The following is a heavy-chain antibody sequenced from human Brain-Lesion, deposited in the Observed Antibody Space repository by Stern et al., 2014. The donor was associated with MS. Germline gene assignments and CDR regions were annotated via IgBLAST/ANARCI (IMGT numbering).Heavy chain of an antibody. J-gene: IGHJ3*01. V-gene: IGHV4-39*01. Sequence: QLVESGPGLVKPSETLSLTCSISGGSVSSNRYYWGWIRQPPGKGLEWIGIIYYSGATFYNPSLKSPISISIDTSKNQFSLSLSSVTAADTAVYYCGRAGLDDTFDVWGQGTMVTVSS. CDR3: GRAGLDDTFDV. CDR1: GGSVSSNRYY. D-gene: IGHD3/OR15-3a*01. CDR2: IYYSGAT.